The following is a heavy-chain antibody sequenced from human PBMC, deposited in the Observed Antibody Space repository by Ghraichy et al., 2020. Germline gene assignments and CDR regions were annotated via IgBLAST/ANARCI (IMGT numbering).Heavy chain of an antibody. CDR3: ARLVPDYYDSSGYPSMGAFDI. Sequence: SCTVSGGSISSSSYYWGWIRQPPGKGLEWIGSIYYSGSTYYNPSLKSRVTISVDTSKNQFSLKLSSVTAADTAVYYCARLVPDYYDSSGYPSMGAFDIWGQGTMVTVSS. D-gene: IGHD3-22*01. V-gene: IGHV4-39*01. CDR1: GGSISSSSYY. J-gene: IGHJ3*02. CDR2: IYYSGST.